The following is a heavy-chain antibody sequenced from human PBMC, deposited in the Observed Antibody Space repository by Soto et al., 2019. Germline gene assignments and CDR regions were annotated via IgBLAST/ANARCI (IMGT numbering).Heavy chain of an antibody. Sequence: QVQLQESGPGLVTPSETLSLTCTVSGGSISSYYWSWIRQSPGKALEWIGAVYNSGSTTYNPSLRRRVTISVETSKNPVSPKRSSVTAADAGLSDCPGGRQSLAFDHWGQGILVTVSS. CDR3: PGGRQSLAFDH. V-gene: IGHV4-59*03. CDR1: GGSISSYY. D-gene: IGHD6-19*01. CDR2: VYNSGST. J-gene: IGHJ4*02.